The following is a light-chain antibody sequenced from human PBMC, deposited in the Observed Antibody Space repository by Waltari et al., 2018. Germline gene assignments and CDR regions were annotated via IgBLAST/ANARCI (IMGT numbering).Light chain of an antibody. CDR1: QSVVFSSNNKNY. V-gene: IGKV4-1*01. CDR2: WAS. J-gene: IGKJ2*01. Sequence: DIVLTQSPDSLAVSLGERATINCKSSQSVVFSSNNKNYLAGYQQKPGQPPKLLITWASTRESGVPDRFSGSGSETDFTLTISSLQAEDVAVYYCQQCYTFPYTFGQGTKLEIK. CDR3: QQCYTFPYT.